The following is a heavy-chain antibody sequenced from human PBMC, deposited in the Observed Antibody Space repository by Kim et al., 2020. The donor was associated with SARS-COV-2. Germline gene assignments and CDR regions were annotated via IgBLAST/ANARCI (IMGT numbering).Heavy chain of an antibody. CDR1: GGSISSYS. V-gene: IGHV4-59*01. J-gene: IGHJ4*01. Sequence: SETLSLTCTVSGGSISSYSWNWIRQPPGKGLEWIANIYSSGSTNYNPSLKSRVTISVDTSKNQFSLELSSVTAAAAAVSFCARDTGIIAAGYRIQLFDH. CDR2: IYSSGST. D-gene: IGHD6-25*01. CDR3: ARDTGIIAAGYRIQLFDH.